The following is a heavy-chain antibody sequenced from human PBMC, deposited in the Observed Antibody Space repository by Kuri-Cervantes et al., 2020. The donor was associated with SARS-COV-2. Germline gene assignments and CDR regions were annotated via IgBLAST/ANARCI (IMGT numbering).Heavy chain of an antibody. CDR1: GFTFSSYW. CDR2: INSDGTTT. V-gene: IGHV3-74*01. CDR3: ARDRGLYGDYLDDAFDI. Sequence: GGSLRLSCAASGFTFSSYWMHWVRQGPGKGLVWVSRINSDGTTTSNADSVKGRFTISRDNAKNTLYLQMNSLRAEDTAVYYCARDRGLYGDYLDDAFDIWGQGTMVTVSS. D-gene: IGHD4-17*01. J-gene: IGHJ3*02.